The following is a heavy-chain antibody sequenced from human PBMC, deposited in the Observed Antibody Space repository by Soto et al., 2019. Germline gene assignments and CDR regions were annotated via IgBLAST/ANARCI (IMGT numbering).Heavy chain of an antibody. Sequence: PGGSLRLSCAASGFTFSSYAMHWVRQAPGKGLEWVAVISYDGSNKYYADSVKGRFTISRDNSKNTLYLQMNSLRAEDTAVYYCARDVYYDFWSGGPGYWGQGTLVTVSS. CDR1: GFTFSSYA. D-gene: IGHD3-3*01. J-gene: IGHJ4*02. CDR2: ISYDGSNK. CDR3: ARDVYYDFWSGGPGY. V-gene: IGHV3-30-3*01.